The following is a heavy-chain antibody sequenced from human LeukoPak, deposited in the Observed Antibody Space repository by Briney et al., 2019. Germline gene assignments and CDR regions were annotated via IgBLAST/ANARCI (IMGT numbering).Heavy chain of an antibody. CDR2: ISYDESSK. CDR1: AFTFSSYG. CDR3: AKQREGTSWSPDY. Sequence: PGGSLRLSCAASAFTFSSYGMHWVRQAPGKGLEWVAVISYDESSKYYVDSVQGRFTISRDNSKNMLYLQMNSLRVEDTAMYYCAKQREGTSWSPDYWGQGTLVTVYS. D-gene: IGHD6-13*01. J-gene: IGHJ4*02. V-gene: IGHV3-30*18.